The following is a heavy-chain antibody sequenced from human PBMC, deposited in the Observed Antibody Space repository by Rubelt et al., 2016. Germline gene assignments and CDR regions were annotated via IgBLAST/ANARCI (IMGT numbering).Heavy chain of an antibody. CDR1: SRSG. D-gene: IGHD6-19*01. V-gene: IGHV3-30*12. Sequence: SRSGMHWVRQAPGKGLEWVAVISNDGRDKHSADSVKGRFTISRDNSKNTLYLQMDSLRAADTAVYYCARGLAVQQWLASPYWGQGTLVTVSS. CDR3: ARGLAVQQWLASPY. J-gene: IGHJ4*02. CDR2: ISNDGRDK.